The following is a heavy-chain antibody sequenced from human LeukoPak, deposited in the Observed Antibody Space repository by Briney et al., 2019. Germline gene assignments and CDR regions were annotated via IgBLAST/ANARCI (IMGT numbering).Heavy chain of an antibody. J-gene: IGHJ3*02. CDR2: INHSGST. CDR1: GGSFSGYY. Sequence: SETLSLTCAVCGGSFSGYYWSWIRQPPGKGLEWIGEINHSGSTNYNPSLKSRVTISVDTSKNQFSLKLSSVTAADTAVYYCARGTYDSSGSDAFDIWGQGTMVTVSS. V-gene: IGHV4-34*01. D-gene: IGHD3-22*01. CDR3: ARGTYDSSGSDAFDI.